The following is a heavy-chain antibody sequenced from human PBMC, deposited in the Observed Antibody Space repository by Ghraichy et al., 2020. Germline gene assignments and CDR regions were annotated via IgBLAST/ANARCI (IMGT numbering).Heavy chain of an antibody. CDR3: ARGYSSGWYSQFYFYYGMDV. CDR2: IKQDGSEK. V-gene: IGHV3-7*03. D-gene: IGHD6-19*01. J-gene: IGHJ6*02. CDR1: GFTFSSYY. Sequence: GESLNISCAASGFTFSSYYMNWVRQAPGKGLEWVANIKQDGSEKNYVDSVKGRFTISRDNAKNSLYLQMSSLRAEDTAVYYCARGYSSGWYSQFYFYYGMDVWGQGTTVSVSS.